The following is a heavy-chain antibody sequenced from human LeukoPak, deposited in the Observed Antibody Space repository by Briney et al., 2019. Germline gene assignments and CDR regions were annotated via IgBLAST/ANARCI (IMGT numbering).Heavy chain of an antibody. D-gene: IGHD6-19*01. CDR3: ASGAVAGTVDY. CDR1: GGSFSGYY. J-gene: IGHJ4*02. CDR2: INHSGST. Sequence: PSETLSLTCAVYGGSFSGYYWSWIRQAPGKGLEWIGEINHSGSTNYNPSLKSRVTISVDTSKNQFSLKLSSVTAADTAVYYCASGAVAGTVDYWGQGTLVTVSS. V-gene: IGHV4-34*01.